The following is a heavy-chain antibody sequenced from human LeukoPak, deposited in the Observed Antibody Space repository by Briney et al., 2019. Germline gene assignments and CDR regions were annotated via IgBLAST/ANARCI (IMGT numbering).Heavy chain of an antibody. CDR2: IYYSGST. CDR3: ARFDYYDSSGYYAYYFDY. Sequence: SETLSLTCTASGGSISSSSYYWGWIRQPPGKGLEWIGRIYYSGSTYNNPSLKSRVTISVDTSKNQFSLKLSSVTAADTAVYYCARFDYYDSSGYYAYYFDYWGQGTLVTVSS. D-gene: IGHD3-22*01. J-gene: IGHJ4*02. CDR1: GGSISSSSYY. V-gene: IGHV4-39*01.